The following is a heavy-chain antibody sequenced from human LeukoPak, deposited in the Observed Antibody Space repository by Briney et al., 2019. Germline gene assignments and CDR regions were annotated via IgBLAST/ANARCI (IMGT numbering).Heavy chain of an antibody. J-gene: IGHJ6*04. CDR3: ARGIWYCSSTSCYSGSYYYYGMDV. CDR2: INHSGST. D-gene: IGHD2-2*01. Sequence: SETLSLTCAVYGGSFSGYYWSWIRQPPGKGREGMGEINHSGSTNYNPSLKSRVTISVDTSKNQFSLKLSSVTAADTAVYYCARGIWYCSSTSCYSGSYYYYGMDVWGKGTTVTVSS. V-gene: IGHV4-34*01. CDR1: GGSFSGYY.